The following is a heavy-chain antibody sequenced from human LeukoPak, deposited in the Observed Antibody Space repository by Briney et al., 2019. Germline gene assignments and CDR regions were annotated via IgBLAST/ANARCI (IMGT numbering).Heavy chain of an antibody. J-gene: IGHJ4*02. CDR3: AKATFASSWNLYFDY. Sequence: LSGGSLRLSCAASGFSFGSYAMSWVRQAPGKGLEWVSTISSSGGSTYYADSVKGRFTISRDNSKSTLYLQMNSLRAEDTAVYYCAKATFASSWNLYFDYWGQGTLAPVSS. CDR2: ISSSGGST. CDR1: GFSFGSYA. V-gene: IGHV3-23*01. D-gene: IGHD6-13*01.